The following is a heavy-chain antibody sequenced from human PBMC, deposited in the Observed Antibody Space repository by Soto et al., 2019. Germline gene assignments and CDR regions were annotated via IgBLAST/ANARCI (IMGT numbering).Heavy chain of an antibody. J-gene: IGHJ4*02. D-gene: IGHD1-7*01. Sequence: SETLSLTCAVSGGSFTSNNWWTWVRQPPGQGLEWIGEIYRTGSTNYNPSLKIRVTISLDKSEDQFSLKVTSLTAADTAVYYCASRDPGTSVDYWGQGTLVTSPQ. CDR3: ASRDPGTSVDY. CDR2: IYRTGST. CDR1: GGSFTSNNW. V-gene: IGHV4-4*02.